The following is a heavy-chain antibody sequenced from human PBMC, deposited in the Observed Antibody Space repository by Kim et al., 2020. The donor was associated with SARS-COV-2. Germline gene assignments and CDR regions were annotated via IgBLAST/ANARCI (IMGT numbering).Heavy chain of an antibody. J-gene: IGHJ6*02. CDR2: ISYSGNT. CDR1: GGSITNRNYY. CDR3: ARQALYGSGGNYAMDV. Sequence: SETLSLTCTVSGGSITNRNYYWGWIRQPPGKGLEWIGSISYSGNTYYNPSLKSRVTISVDTSEQQFSLRVNSVTAADTAVYYCARQALYGSGGNYAMDVWGQGTTVTVSS. D-gene: IGHD3-10*01. V-gene: IGHV4-39*01.